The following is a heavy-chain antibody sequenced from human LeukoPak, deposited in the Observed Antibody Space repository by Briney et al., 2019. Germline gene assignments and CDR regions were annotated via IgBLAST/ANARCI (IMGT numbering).Heavy chain of an antibody. CDR3: ARDRVWLRGFDI. CDR2: INAGNGNT. CDR1: GYTFTSYA. J-gene: IGHJ3*02. Sequence: VSVKVSCKASGYTFTSYAMHWVRQAPGQRLEWMGWINAGNGNTKYSQKFQGRVTITRDTSASTAYMELSSLRSEDTAVYYCARDRVWLRGFDIWGQGTMVTVSS. D-gene: IGHD3-9*01. V-gene: IGHV1-3*01.